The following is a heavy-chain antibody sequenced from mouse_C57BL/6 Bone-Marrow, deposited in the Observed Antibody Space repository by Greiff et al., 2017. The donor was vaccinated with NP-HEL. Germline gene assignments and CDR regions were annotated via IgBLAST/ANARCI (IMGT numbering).Heavy chain of an antibody. CDR1: GYTFTSYD. Sequence: VQVVESGPELVKPGASVKLSCKASGYTFTSYDINWVKQRPGQGLEWIGWIYPRDGSTKYNEKFKGKATLTVDTSSSTAYMELHSLTSEDSAVYFCARRISNWSYAMDYWGQGTSVTVSS. CDR2: IYPRDGST. V-gene: IGHV1-85*01. D-gene: IGHD4-1*02. CDR3: ARRISNWSYAMDY. J-gene: IGHJ4*01.